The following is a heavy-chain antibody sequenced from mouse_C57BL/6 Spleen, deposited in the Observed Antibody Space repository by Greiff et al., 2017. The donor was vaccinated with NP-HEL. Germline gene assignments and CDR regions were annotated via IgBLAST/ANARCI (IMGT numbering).Heavy chain of an antibody. CDR1: GYTFTSYW. CDR2: IDPSDSYT. Sequence: QVQLQQPGAELVMPGASVKLSCKASGYTFTSYWMHWVKQRPGQGLEWIGEIDPSDSYTNYNQKFKGKSTLTVDKSSSTAYMQLSSLTSEDSAVYYCARGGQLRRRIAYWGQGTLVTVSA. D-gene: IGHD3-2*02. J-gene: IGHJ3*01. CDR3: ARGGQLRRRIAY. V-gene: IGHV1-69*01.